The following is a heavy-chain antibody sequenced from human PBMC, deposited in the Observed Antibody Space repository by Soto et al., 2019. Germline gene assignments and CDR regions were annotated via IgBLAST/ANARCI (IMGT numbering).Heavy chain of an antibody. J-gene: IGHJ6*02. D-gene: IGHD3-10*01. CDR3: ARFERYYGSGSHVDV. V-gene: IGHV5-10-1*01. Sequence: PGESLKISCKGSGYSFTSYWISWVRQMPGKGLEWMGRIDPSDSYTNYSPSFQGHVTISADKSISTAYLQWSSLKASDTAMYYCARFERYYGSGSHVDVWGQGTTVTVSS. CDR1: GYSFTSYW. CDR2: IDPSDSYT.